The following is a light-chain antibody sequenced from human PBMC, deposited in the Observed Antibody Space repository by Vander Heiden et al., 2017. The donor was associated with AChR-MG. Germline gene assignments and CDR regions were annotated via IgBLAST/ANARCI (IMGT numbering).Light chain of an antibody. Sequence: SYVLTQPPSVSVAPRTDGQHYLWGNNIGSKSVHWYQQKPGLAPVVVVYDDNDRPSGIPERFSGSNSGNTATLTISGVEAGDEADYYCQVWDSSSDHLWVFGGGTKLTVL. CDR2: DDN. CDR3: QVWDSSSDHLWV. CDR1: NIGSKS. V-gene: IGLV3-21*02. J-gene: IGLJ3*02.